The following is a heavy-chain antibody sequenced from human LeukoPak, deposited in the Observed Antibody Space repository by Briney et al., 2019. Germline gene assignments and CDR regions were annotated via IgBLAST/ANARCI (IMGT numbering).Heavy chain of an antibody. D-gene: IGHD3-10*01. CDR2: IYYSGST. CDR3: TRGGSNFDY. V-gene: IGHV4-59*01. CDR1: GGSLSSYY. J-gene: IGHJ4*02. Sequence: SETLSLTCTVSGGSLSSYYWSWVRQPPEKGLEWIGYIYYSGSTNYNPSLKSRVTISVDTSKSQFSLQLTSVTAADTAVYFCTRGGSNFDYWGQGTLVTVSS.